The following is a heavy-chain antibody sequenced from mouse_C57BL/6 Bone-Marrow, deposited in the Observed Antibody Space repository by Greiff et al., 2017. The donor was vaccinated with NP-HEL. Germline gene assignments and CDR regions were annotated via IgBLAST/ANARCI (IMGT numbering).Heavy chain of an antibody. J-gene: IGHJ2*01. CDR2: ISSGGSYT. CDR1: GFTFSSYG. CDR3: ARGHSNYDY. Sequence: EVQLVESGGDLVKPGGSLKLSCAASGFTFSSYGMSWVRQTPDKRLEWVATISSGGSYTYYPDSVKGRFTISRDNAKNTLYLQMSSLKSEDTAMYYCARGHSNYDYWGQGTTLTVSS. V-gene: IGHV5-6*01. D-gene: IGHD2-5*01.